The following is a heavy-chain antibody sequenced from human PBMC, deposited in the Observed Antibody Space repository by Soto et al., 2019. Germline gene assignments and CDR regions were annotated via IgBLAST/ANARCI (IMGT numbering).Heavy chain of an antibody. J-gene: IGHJ5*02. CDR3: ARGLYGNSACFDP. D-gene: IGHD2-2*02. CDR1: GYTLPRYD. CDR2: MNPNSGNT. V-gene: IGHV1-8*01. Sequence: QVQLLQSGAEVKKPGASVKVSCKASGYTLPRYDINWARQATGQGLEWMGWMNPNSGNTGYAQKFQGGVPMTRNTYISTAYMELSSLRSEDAAVYYCARGLYGNSACFDPWGQGTLVTVSS.